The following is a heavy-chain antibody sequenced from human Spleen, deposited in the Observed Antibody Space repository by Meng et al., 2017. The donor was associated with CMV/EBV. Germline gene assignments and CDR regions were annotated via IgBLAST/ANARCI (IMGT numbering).Heavy chain of an antibody. J-gene: IGHJ6*02. D-gene: IGHD5-12*01. CDR1: GFTFNNYA. V-gene: IGHV3-30*04. CDR2: ISYDGTNK. CDR3: ARDFDIVARPNYSYGMDV. Sequence: GESLKISCTASGFTFNNYAMHWVRQAPGKGLEWVAVISYDGTNKYYADFVKGRFTISRDNSKNTLYLQMNSLRAEDTAVYYCARDFDIVARPNYSYGMDVWGQGTTVTVSS.